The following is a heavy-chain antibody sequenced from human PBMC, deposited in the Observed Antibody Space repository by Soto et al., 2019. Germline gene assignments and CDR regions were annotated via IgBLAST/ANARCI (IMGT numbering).Heavy chain of an antibody. CDR1: GGSFNDYY. CDR3: ARGRVNYYGLGSSLDY. Sequence: SSETLSLTSAVYGGSFNDYYWIWIRQPPGKRLEWIGEINHSGSTNSNPSLKNRVTISVDTSNNQFSLILSSVTAADTAVYYCARGRVNYYGLGSSLDYWGQGTLVTVSS. CDR2: INHSGST. V-gene: IGHV4-34*01. D-gene: IGHD3-10*01. J-gene: IGHJ4*02.